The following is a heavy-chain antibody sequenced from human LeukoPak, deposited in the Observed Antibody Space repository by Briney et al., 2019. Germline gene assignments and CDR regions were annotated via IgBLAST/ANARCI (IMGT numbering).Heavy chain of an antibody. D-gene: IGHD2-2*01. CDR3: AHGAMYQLDY. V-gene: IGHV3-21*04. CDR1: GFTFSSYS. Sequence: GGSLRLSCAASGFTFSSYSMNWVRQAPGKGLEWVSSISSSSSYIYHADSVKGRFTISGDNSRNTLFLQMNSLRAEDTAVYYCAHGAMYQLDYWGQGTLVTVSS. CDR2: ISSSSSYI. J-gene: IGHJ4*02.